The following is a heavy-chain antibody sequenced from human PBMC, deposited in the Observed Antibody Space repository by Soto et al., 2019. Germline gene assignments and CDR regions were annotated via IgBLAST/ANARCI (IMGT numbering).Heavy chain of an antibody. V-gene: IGHV1-69*13. CDR1: GGSFSSFS. Sequence: SVKVSCKVSGGSFSSFSINWVRQAPGQRFEWMGGIIPILGTANFTQKFQDRVTFTADESTATAYMELSSLRSEDTAVYYCATMYSSSPRYWGQGTLVTVSS. CDR2: IIPILGTA. D-gene: IGHD6-6*01. J-gene: IGHJ4*02. CDR3: ATMYSSSPRY.